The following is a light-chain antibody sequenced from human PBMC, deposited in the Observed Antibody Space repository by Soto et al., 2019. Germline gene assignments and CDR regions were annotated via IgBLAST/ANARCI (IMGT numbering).Light chain of an antibody. Sequence: SPATLSLSPGERAILSCRASQSITNYLGWYQQKPGQAPRLLIYATSNRATGIPARFSGSGSGTDFTLTISSLEPEDFSVYYCQQRYNWPVTFGQGTRLEIK. V-gene: IGKV3-11*01. J-gene: IGKJ5*01. CDR2: ATS. CDR3: QQRYNWPVT. CDR1: QSITNY.